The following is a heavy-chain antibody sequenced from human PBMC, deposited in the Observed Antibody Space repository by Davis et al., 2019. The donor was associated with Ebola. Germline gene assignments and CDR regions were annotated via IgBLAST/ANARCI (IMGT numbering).Heavy chain of an antibody. V-gene: IGHV3-7*01. CDR3: ASQIMGATDY. D-gene: IGHD1-26*01. Sequence: GESLKISCAASGLMFSDYWMSWVRQASGKGLEWVANIKKDGSEKYYVDSVKGRFTISRDNAKNSLYLQMNSLRAEDTAVYYCASQIMGATDYWGQGTLVTVSS. CDR2: IKKDGSEK. J-gene: IGHJ4*02. CDR1: GLMFSDYW.